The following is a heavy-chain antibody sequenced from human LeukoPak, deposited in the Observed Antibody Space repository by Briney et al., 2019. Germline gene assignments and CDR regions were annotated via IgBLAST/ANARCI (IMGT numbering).Heavy chain of an antibody. Sequence: SVKVPCKASGGTFSSYAISWVRQAPGQGLEWMGGIIPIFGTANYAQKFQGRVTITTDESTSTAYMELSSLRSEDTAVYYCAREGIFEDYYDSSGFDYWGQGTLVTVSS. J-gene: IGHJ4*02. V-gene: IGHV1-69*05. D-gene: IGHD3-22*01. CDR2: IIPIFGTA. CDR3: AREGIFEDYYDSSGFDY. CDR1: GGTFSSYA.